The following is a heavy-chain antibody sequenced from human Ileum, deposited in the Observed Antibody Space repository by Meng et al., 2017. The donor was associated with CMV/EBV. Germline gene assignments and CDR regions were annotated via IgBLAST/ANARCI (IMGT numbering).Heavy chain of an antibody. J-gene: IGHJ4*02. Sequence: GGSLRLSCEGSGYSFTSYWIAWVRQVPGKGLEWMGIIFPADSDTRYSPSFQGQVTISVDKSINTAYLHLNSLKASDTAIYYCAKTGGRGSSFWDFWGQGTLVTVSS. V-gene: IGHV5-51*01. CDR1: GYSFTSYW. CDR2: IFPADSDT. CDR3: AKTGGRGSSFWDF. D-gene: IGHD6-6*01.